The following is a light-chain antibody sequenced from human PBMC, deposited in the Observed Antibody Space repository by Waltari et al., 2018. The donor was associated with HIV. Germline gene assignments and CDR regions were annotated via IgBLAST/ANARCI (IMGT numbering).Light chain of an antibody. Sequence: QSVLTQPPSVSGAPGQRVTISCTGSSSNIGADDDVPWYQQIPGTAPKLFFSGNKNRPSGVPDLFSSSQSGTSASLAITGLQPEDEADYFCQSYDSTLNAAVVFGGGTKLTVL. J-gene: IGLJ2*01. CDR3: QSYDSTLNAAVV. V-gene: IGLV1-40*01. CDR1: SSNIGADDD. CDR2: GNK.